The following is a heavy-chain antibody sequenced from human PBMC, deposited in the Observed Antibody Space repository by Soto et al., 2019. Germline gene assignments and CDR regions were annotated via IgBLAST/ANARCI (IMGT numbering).Heavy chain of an antibody. CDR2: IYWDDDK. D-gene: IGHD3-16*02. J-gene: IGHJ5*02. CDR1: GFSLTTKGLG. CDR3: SHHGGLTKGGSYIGGNYRPKWFGP. Sequence: QITLKESGPTLVKPTQPLTLTCSFSGFSLTTKGLGVGWIRQSPGKALEWLAVIYWDDDKRYSPSLKNRLTITKGPANNQQVHTKDDVAPMDTGPYYCSHHGGLTKGGSYIGGNYRPKWFGPWGQGTLVTVSS. V-gene: IGHV2-5*02.